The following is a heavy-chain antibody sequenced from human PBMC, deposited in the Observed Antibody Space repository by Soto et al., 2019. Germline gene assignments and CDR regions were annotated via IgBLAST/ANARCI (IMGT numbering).Heavy chain of an antibody. Sequence: GGSLRLSSASSGFTFSTYTMNWVRQAPGKGLEWVSSMNGRGNYIYYAESVKGRFTISRDNAKNSLYLQMDRLRAEETSLYYCVREDGKVGTNSAFDYWGLGALVTVSS. V-gene: IGHV3-21*01. J-gene: IGHJ4*02. CDR2: MNGRGNYI. D-gene: IGHD1-26*01. CDR3: VREDGKVGTNSAFDY. CDR1: GFTFSTYT.